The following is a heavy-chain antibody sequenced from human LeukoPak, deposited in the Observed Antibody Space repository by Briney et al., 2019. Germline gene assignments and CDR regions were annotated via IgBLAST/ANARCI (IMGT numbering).Heavy chain of an antibody. CDR3: ATLWFGELLRLWVHPRYYYGMDV. J-gene: IGHJ6*02. CDR2: INTNTGNP. CDR1: GYTFTSYA. Sequence: ASVKVSCKASGYTFTSYAMNWVRQAPGQGLEWMGWINTNTGNPTYAQGFTGRFVFSLDTSVSTAYLQISSLKAEDTAVYYCATLWFGELLRLWVHPRYYYGMDVWGQGTTVTVSS. V-gene: IGHV7-4-1*02. D-gene: IGHD3-10*01.